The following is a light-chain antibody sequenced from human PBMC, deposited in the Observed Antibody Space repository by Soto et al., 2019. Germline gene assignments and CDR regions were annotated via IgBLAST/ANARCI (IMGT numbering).Light chain of an antibody. V-gene: IGKV3-15*01. CDR3: QQFNNYPFT. CDR1: QSVSSN. CDR2: GAS. J-gene: IGKJ3*01. Sequence: ESVLKQSPATLSVSPGEKVSLHWRASQSVSSNLAWYQQKPGQAPRLLIYGASTRATGIPARFRGSGSGTEFTLTISSLQPEDFATYYCQQFNNYPFTFGPGTKVDIK.